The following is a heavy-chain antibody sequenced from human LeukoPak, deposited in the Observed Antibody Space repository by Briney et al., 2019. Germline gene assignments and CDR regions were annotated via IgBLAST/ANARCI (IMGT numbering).Heavy chain of an antibody. Sequence: SGTLSLTCTVSGGSISTYYWSWIRQPPGKRLEWIGHYYYIGSTYYNPSLKSPVTMSVDTSKNQLSLKLHSVTAADTAVYYCVRGGYSNNWGGPDRFDPWGQGTLVTVS. CDR1: GGSISTYY. D-gene: IGHD7-27*01. J-gene: IGHJ5*02. CDR2: YYYIGST. CDR3: VRGGYSNNWGGPDRFDP. V-gene: IGHV4-59*01.